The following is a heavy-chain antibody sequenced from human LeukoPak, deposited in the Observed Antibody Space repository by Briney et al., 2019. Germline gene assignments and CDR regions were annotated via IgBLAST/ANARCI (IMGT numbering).Heavy chain of an antibody. D-gene: IGHD3-10*02. CDR2: ISSSSSSYI. Sequence: GGSLRLSCAASGFTFSSYSMNWVRQAPGKGLEWVSSISSSSSSYISYADSVKGRFTISRDNAKNSLYLQVNSLRAEDTAVYYCAELGITMIGGVWGKGTTVTISS. CDR1: GFTFSSYS. CDR3: AELGITMIGGV. J-gene: IGHJ6*04. V-gene: IGHV3-21*06.